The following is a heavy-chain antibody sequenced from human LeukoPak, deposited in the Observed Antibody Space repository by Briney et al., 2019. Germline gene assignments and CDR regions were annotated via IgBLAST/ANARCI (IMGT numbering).Heavy chain of an antibody. J-gene: IGHJ5*02. CDR1: GYSISSGYY. CDR3: ARFNPNRKYYYDSSPCT. CDR2: IYYSGST. Sequence: SETLSLTCTVSGYSISSGYYWGWIRQPPGKGLEWIGSIYYSGSTYYNPSLKSRVTISVDTSKNQFSLKLSSVTAADTAVYYCARFNPNRKYYYDSSPCTWGQGTLVTVSS. D-gene: IGHD3-22*01. V-gene: IGHV4-38-2*02.